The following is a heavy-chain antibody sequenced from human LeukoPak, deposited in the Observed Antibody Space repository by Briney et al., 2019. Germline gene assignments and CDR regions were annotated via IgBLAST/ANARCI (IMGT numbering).Heavy chain of an antibody. CDR3: ARDYSGNYYKGFDY. CDR1: GFTFSSYA. D-gene: IGHD1-26*01. Sequence: GGSLRLSCAASGFTFSSYAMSWVRQAPGKGLEWVSAISGSCGSTYYADSVKGRFTISRDNSKNTLYLQMNSLRAEDTAVYYCARDYSGNYYKGFDYWGQGTLVTVSS. CDR2: ISGSCGST. V-gene: IGHV3-23*01. J-gene: IGHJ4*02.